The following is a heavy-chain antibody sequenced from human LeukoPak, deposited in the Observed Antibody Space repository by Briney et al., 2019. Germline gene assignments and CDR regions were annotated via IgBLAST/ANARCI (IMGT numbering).Heavy chain of an antibody. CDR3: AKRGGSYYYMDV. CDR1: GFTFSSYG. J-gene: IGHJ6*03. V-gene: IGHV3-30*19. CDR2: ISYDGTNK. D-gene: IGHD1-26*01. Sequence: PGESLRLSCAASGFTFSSYGMHWVRQAPGKGLEWVAVISYDGTNKYYADSVNGRFTISRDNSKNTLYLQMNGLRAEDTAVYYCAKRGGSYYYMDVWGKGTTVTISS.